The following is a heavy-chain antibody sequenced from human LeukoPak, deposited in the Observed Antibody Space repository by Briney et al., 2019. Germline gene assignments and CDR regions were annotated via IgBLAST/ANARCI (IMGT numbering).Heavy chain of an antibody. CDR1: GGSISSSSYY. CDR3: ARTGSGWYYFDY. V-gene: IGHV4-39*01. Sequence: SETLSLTCTVSGGSISSSSYYWGWIRQPPGKGLEWIGSIYYSGGTYYSPSLKSRVTISVDTSKNQFSLKLSSVTAADTAVYYCARTGSGWYYFDYWGQGTLVTVSS. CDR2: IYYSGGT. J-gene: IGHJ4*02. D-gene: IGHD6-19*01.